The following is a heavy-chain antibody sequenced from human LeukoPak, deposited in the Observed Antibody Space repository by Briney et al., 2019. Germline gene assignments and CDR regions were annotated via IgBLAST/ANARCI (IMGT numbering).Heavy chain of an antibody. Sequence: AGGSLRLSCAASGFTFSSYGMHWVRQAPGKGLEWVAVIWYDGSNKYYADSVKGRFTISRDNSKNTLYLQMNSLRAEDTAVYYCARGGSSWSYYFDYWGQGTLVTVSS. CDR1: GFTFSSYG. CDR2: IWYDGSNK. V-gene: IGHV3-33*01. D-gene: IGHD6-13*01. CDR3: ARGGSSWSYYFDY. J-gene: IGHJ4*02.